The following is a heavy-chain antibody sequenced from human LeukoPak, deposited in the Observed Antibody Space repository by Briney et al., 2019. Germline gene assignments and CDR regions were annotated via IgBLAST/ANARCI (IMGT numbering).Heavy chain of an antibody. D-gene: IGHD6-19*01. CDR2: IWYDGSDK. J-gene: IGHJ4*02. CDR1: GFNFRSYG. Sequence: GRSLRLSCVASGFNFRSYGMHWVRQAPGKGLEWVAIIWYDGSDKYYADSVKGRFTISRDNSRNTLYLQMNSLRAEDTAVYYCARDLGSSGFFDYWGQGTLVTV. CDR3: ARDLGSSGFFDY. V-gene: IGHV3-33*01.